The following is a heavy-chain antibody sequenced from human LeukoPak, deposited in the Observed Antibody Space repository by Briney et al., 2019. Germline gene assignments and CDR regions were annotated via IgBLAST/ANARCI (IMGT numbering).Heavy chain of an antibody. CDR2: INPKSGAA. CDR3: ARGAEAETSPLDF. J-gene: IGHJ4*02. CDR1: GYMFSDYY. V-gene: IGHV1-2*02. Sequence: GASVKVSCKPSGYMFSDYYMHWVGQAPGHRLEGLGWINPKSGAADYAQQFRGRVTMTRDTSINTDYMEMKRVTSDDTGVYYCARGAEAETSPLDFWGQGTLVIVS. D-gene: IGHD6-13*01.